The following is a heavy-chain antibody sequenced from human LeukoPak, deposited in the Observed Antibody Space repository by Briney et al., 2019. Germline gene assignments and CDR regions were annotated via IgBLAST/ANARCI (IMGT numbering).Heavy chain of an antibody. CDR3: ANDFNWATDY. CDR2: IRHDGSDK. Sequence: GGSLRLSCGASGLPFSSSSFHGVGQAPRKGLEWVAFIRHDGSDKYYADSVKGRFISSRDNSKNNVYLQMNSLRIEDSALYYCANDFNWATDYWGQGTLVTVSS. J-gene: IGHJ4*02. CDR1: GLPFSSSS. V-gene: IGHV3-30*02. D-gene: IGHD1-1*01.